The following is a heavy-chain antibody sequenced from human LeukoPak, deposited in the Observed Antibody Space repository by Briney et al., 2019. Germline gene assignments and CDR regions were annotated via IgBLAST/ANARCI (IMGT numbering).Heavy chain of an antibody. CDR1: GYTFTSYG. CDR3: ARGPIMITFGGVIVPYGMDV. D-gene: IGHD3-16*02. CDR2: INAYNSNT. Sequence: ASVKVSCKASGYTFTSYGISWVRQTPGQGLEWMGWINAYNSNTNYAQKLQGRVTMTTDTSTSTAYMELRSLRSDDTAVYYCARGPIMITFGGVIVPYGMDVWGQGTTVTVSS. J-gene: IGHJ6*02. V-gene: IGHV1-18*01.